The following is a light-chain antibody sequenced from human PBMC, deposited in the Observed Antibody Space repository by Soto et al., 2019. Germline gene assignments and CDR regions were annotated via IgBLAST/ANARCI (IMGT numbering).Light chain of an antibody. V-gene: IGLV4-69*01. CDR1: SGHSSYA. CDR2: LNSDGSH. J-gene: IGLJ3*02. CDR3: QTWGTGPWV. Sequence: QPVLTQSPSASASLGASVKLTCTLSSGHSSYAIAWHQQQPEKGPRYLMKLNSDGSHSKGDAIPDRFSGSSSGAERYLTISSLQSEDEADYYCQTWGTGPWVFGGGTKLTVL.